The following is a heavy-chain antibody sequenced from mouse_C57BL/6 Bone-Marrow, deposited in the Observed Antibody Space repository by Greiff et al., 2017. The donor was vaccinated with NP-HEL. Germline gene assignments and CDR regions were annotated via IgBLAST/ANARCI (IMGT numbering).Heavy chain of an antibody. CDR2: IDPANGNT. V-gene: IGHV14-3*01. CDR3: ASITTDSLLFDY. CDR1: GFNIKNTY. J-gene: IGHJ2*01. Sequence: EVQGVESVAELVRPGASVKLSCTASGFNIKNTYMHWVKQRPEQGLEWIGRIDPANGNTKYAPKFQGKATITADTSSNTAYLPLSSLTSEDTAIYYCASITTDSLLFDYWGQGTTLTVSS. D-gene: IGHD1-1*01.